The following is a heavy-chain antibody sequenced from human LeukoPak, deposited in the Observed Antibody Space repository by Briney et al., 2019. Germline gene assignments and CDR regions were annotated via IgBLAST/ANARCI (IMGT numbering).Heavy chain of an antibody. CDR3: ARKTVVGSYFDY. D-gene: IGHD4-23*01. Sequence: GGSLRLSCAASGFTFSAYWMRWVRQAPGKVLEGVANIKQDGSDKYYVDSVKGRFTISRDNAKNSLYLQMNSLRAEDTAVYYCARKTVVGSYFDYWGQGTPVTVSS. CDR2: IKQDGSDK. CDR1: GFTFSAYW. V-gene: IGHV3-7*03. J-gene: IGHJ4*02.